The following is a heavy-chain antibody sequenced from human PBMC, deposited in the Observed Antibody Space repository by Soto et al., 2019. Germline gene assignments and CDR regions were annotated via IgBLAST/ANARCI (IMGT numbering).Heavy chain of an antibody. CDR3: ARDHGYYSNPPYYGMEV. D-gene: IGHD4-4*01. J-gene: IGHJ6*02. CDR2: VYYSVST. CDR1: GDSIRGGGYY. Sequence: SETLSLTCSVSGDSIRGGGYYCSWIRHHPGKGLEWIGYVYYSVSTYYTPSLKSRVTISVDTSKNQFSLKLSSVTAADTAVYYCARDHGYYSNPPYYGMEVWGQGTTVTVSS. V-gene: IGHV4-31*03.